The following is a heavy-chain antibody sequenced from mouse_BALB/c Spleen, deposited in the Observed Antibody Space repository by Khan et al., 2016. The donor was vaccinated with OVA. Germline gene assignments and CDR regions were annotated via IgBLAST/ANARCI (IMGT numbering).Heavy chain of an antibody. V-gene: IGHV14-1*02. CDR2: IDPETGDT. CDR1: GFNIKDYY. Sequence: VQLQQSGTDLVKPGALVKLSCKASGFNIKDYYMHWVKQRPEQGLEWIGWIDPETGDTLYDPKFQGKASVTADTSSNTAYLQLTSLTSEDTAVCSGTRHWYVSLFAYWGPGTLVTVSS. D-gene: IGHD1-1*02. J-gene: IGHJ3*01. CDR3: TRHWYVSLFAY.